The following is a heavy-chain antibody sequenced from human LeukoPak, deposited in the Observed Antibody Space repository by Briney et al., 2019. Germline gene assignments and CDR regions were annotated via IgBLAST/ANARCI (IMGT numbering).Heavy chain of an antibody. CDR3: ARDPGTQSYYFDY. J-gene: IGHJ4*02. V-gene: IGHV3-33*01. CDR1: GFTFSSYG. Sequence: QPGGSLRLSCTASGFTFSSYGLHWVRQAPGKGPEWVAVIWYDGSKKYYADSVKGRFTISRDDSKSTLYLQMNSLRVEDTAVYYCARDPGTQSYYFDYWGQGTLVTVSS. D-gene: IGHD4-11*01. CDR2: IWYDGSKK.